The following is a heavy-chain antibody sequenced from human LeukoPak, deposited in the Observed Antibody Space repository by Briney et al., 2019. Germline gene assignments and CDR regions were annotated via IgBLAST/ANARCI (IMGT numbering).Heavy chain of an antibody. J-gene: IGHJ4*02. Sequence: GGSLRLSCVVSGLTFRSYSINWVRQPPGKGLEWVSSITGSSSHIFYTDSVKGRFTISRDNGKNSAYLQMDSLRAEDTAVYFCATSITYFDLWSGRDWRDHWGQGTLVIVSS. CDR1: GLTFRSYS. D-gene: IGHD3-3*01. CDR3: ATSITYFDLWSGRDWRDH. V-gene: IGHV3-21*01. CDR2: ITGSSSHI.